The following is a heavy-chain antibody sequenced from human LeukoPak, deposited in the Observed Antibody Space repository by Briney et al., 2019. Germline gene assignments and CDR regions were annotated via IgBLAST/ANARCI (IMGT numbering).Heavy chain of an antibody. V-gene: IGHV3-23*01. CDR3: AKVVTSGSYYYFDF. J-gene: IGHJ4*02. CDR2: IRNSGSDT. CDR1: GFTFSSYA. Sequence: RGSLRLSCAASGFTFSSYAMSWVRQAPGKGLEWVSAIRNSGSDTYYPDSVRGRFTISRDNSKNTLSLQMNSLRAEDTAIYYCAKVVTSGSYYYFDFWGQGTLVTVSS. D-gene: IGHD1-26*01.